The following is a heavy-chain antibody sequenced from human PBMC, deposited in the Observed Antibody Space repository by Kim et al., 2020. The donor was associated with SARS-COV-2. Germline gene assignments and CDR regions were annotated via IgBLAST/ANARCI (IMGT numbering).Heavy chain of an antibody. J-gene: IGHJ5*02. D-gene: IGHD2-21*01. CDR3: VRDVNYCDLNGCGQAPLSNWFDP. CDR2: TWYDGSNN. CDR1: GFNFRNYG. Sequence: GGSLRLSCAASGFNFRNYGMHWVRQAPGKGLEWVAATWYDGSNNYYTDSVKGRFTISRDDSENTLYLQMNYVTADDTAMYYCVRDVNYCDLNGCGQAPLSNWFDPWGQGTLVTVSS. V-gene: IGHV3-33*08.